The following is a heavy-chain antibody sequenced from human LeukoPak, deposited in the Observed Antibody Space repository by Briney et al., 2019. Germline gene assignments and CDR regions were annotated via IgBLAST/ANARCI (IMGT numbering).Heavy chain of an antibody. J-gene: IGHJ4*02. CDR1: GGSFSGYY. CDR3: ARRITMVRGVDY. V-gene: IGHV4-34*01. Sequence: SETLSLTCAVYGGSFSGYYWSWIRLPPGKGLEWIGEINHYGITNYNPSLKSRVTISVDTSKNQFSLKLSSVTAADTAVYYCARRITMVRGVDYWGQGTLVTVSS. CDR2: INHYGIT. D-gene: IGHD3-10*01.